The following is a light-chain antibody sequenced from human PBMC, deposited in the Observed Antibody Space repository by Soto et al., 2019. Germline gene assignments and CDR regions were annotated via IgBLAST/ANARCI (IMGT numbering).Light chain of an antibody. V-gene: IGKV3-20*01. Sequence: EIVLTQSPGTLSLSPGERATLSCRASQSVSSSYLAWYQQKPGQAPRLLIYGSSSRATGIPDRFSGSGSGTNLTLTISRLEPEDFALYYCQQYGSSPTTFGQGTKVEIK. J-gene: IGKJ1*01. CDR3: QQYGSSPTT. CDR1: QSVSSSY. CDR2: GSS.